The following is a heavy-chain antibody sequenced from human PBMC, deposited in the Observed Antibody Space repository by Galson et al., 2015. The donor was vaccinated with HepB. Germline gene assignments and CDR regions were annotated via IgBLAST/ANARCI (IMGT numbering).Heavy chain of an antibody. CDR3: ARSVGDYYDSSGYEPLDY. CDR1: GGTFSSYA. CDR2: IIPIFGTA. D-gene: IGHD3-22*01. J-gene: IGHJ4*02. V-gene: IGHV1-69*13. Sequence: SVKVSCKASGGTFSSYAISWVRQAPGQGLEWMGGIIPIFGTANYAQKFQGRVTITADESTSTAYMELSSLRSEDTAVYYCARSVGDYYDSSGYEPLDYWGQGTLVTVSS.